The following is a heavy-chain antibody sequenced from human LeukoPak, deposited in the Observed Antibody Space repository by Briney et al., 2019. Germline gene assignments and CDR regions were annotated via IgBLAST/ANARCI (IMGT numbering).Heavy chain of an antibody. Sequence: PGGSLRLSCAASGFTFGTYNMNWVRQAPGKGLEWVSSISSSSNYIYYADSVKGRFTISRDNAKNSQYLQMNSLRAEDTDVYYCARDVGASAPDAFDIWGQGTMVTVSS. D-gene: IGHD1-26*01. CDR2: ISSSSNYI. CDR3: ARDVGASAPDAFDI. CDR1: GFTFGTYN. J-gene: IGHJ3*02. V-gene: IGHV3-21*01.